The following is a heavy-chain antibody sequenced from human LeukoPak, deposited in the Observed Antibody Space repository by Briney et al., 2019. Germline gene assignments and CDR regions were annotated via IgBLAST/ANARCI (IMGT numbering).Heavy chain of an antibody. CDR1: GYILTRYT. CDR2: INTNTGNP. V-gene: IGHV7-4-1*02. J-gene: IGHJ4*02. CDR3: ARVFIYDSSGYYKKGFDY. Sequence: ASVKVSCKASGYILTRYTMNWVRQAPGQGLEWMGWINTNTGNPTYAQGFTGRFVFSLDTSVSTAYLQISSLKAEDTAVYYCARVFIYDSSGYYKKGFDYWGQGTLVTVSS. D-gene: IGHD3-22*01.